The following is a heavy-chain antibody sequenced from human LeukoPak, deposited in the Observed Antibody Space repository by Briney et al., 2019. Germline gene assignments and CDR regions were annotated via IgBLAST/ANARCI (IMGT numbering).Heavy chain of an antibody. D-gene: IGHD3-10*01. Sequence: SETLSLTCTVSGGSISRYYWSWIRQPPGKGLEWIGYIYYSGSTNYNPSLKSRVTISVDTSKNQFSLKLSSVTAADTAVYYCARREGGSGSYYPFDPWGQGTLVTVSS. CDR3: ARREGGSGSYYPFDP. J-gene: IGHJ5*02. CDR1: GGSISRYY. V-gene: IGHV4-59*08. CDR2: IYYSGST.